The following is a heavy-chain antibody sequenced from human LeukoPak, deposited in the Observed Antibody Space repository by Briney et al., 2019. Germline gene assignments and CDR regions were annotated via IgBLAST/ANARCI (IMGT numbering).Heavy chain of an antibody. D-gene: IGHD3-16*01. J-gene: IGHJ5*02. CDR3: ASLSLRRITYVGWFDP. V-gene: IGHV1-69*02. CDR2: IIPILGIA. CDR1: VYTFTGYY. Sequence: GASVKVSCKASVYTFTGYYMHWLRQAPGQGLEWMGRIIPILGIANYAQKFQGRVTITADKSTSTAYMEVSSLRSEDTAVYYCASLSLRRITYVGWFDPWGQGTRVTVSS.